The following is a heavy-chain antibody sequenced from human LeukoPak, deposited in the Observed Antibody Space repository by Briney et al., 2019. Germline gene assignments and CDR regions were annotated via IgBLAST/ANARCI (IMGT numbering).Heavy chain of an antibody. D-gene: IGHD6-19*01. V-gene: IGHV3-9*01. J-gene: IGHJ6*02. Sequence: SLRLSCAASGFTFDDYAMHWVRQAPGKGLEWVSGISWNSGSIGYADSVKGRFTISRDNAKNSLYLQMNSLRAEDTALYYCAKGSYSSGWYYYYYGMDVWGQGTTVTVSS. CDR1: GFTFDDYA. CDR2: ISWNSGSI. CDR3: AKGSYSSGWYYYYYGMDV.